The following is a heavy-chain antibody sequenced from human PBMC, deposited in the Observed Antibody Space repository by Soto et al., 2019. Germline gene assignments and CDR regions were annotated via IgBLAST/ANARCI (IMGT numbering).Heavy chain of an antibody. CDR2: VYNSGST. CDR1: AGSISSNY. D-gene: IGHD6-13*01. V-gene: IGHV4-59*01. CDR3: ARYRREAVAGYTLDN. J-gene: IGHJ4*02. Sequence: SETLSLTCTVAAGSISSNYWTWIRQPPGKGLEWIGYVYNSGSTNYNPSLKSRVTISEDTSKSQFSLKVNSMTAADTAVYYCARYRREAVAGYTLDNWGQGSLVTVSS.